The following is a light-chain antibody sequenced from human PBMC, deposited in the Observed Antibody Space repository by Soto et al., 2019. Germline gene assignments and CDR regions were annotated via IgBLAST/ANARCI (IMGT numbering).Light chain of an antibody. J-gene: IGKJ1*01. V-gene: IGKV1-5*01. CDR2: DAS. CDR1: QNINKW. Sequence: DNQMTQSPSTLSAFVGDRFTITCRASQNINKWLAWYHQKPGKAPKLLIYDASTLESGVPSRFSGSGSGTEFTLTISSLQPDDFGSYYCQQYNTYEGTFGQGTKVDIK. CDR3: QQYNTYEGT.